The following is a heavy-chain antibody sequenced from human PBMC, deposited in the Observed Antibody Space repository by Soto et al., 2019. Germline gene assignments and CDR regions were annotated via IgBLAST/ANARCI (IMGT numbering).Heavy chain of an antibody. D-gene: IGHD2-15*01. CDR2: INHSGST. J-gene: IGHJ3*02. Sequence: QSQTLSLTCAVYGGSFSGYYWSWIRQPPGKGLEWIGEINHSGSTNYNPSLKSRVTISVDTSKNQFSLKLSSVTAADTAVYYCARAISATDSKVGFDIWGQGTMVTVSS. CDR3: ARAISATDSKVGFDI. CDR1: GGSFSGYY. V-gene: IGHV4-34*01.